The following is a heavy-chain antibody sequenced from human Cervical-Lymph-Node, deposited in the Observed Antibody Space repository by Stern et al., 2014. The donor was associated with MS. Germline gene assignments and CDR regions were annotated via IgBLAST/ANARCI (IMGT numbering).Heavy chain of an antibody. V-gene: IGHV5-51*01. CDR1: GYSFSRYW. D-gene: IGHD5-18*01. Sequence: QLVQSGAEVKKPGESLKISCKDSGYSFSRYWIGWVRQVPGKGLEWMGIIYPDDSDTRYSASFQVQVTISADKSINTAYLQWSSLRASDSAIYYCARGGVSFDTGLMAFDYWGQGTLVTVSS. CDR3: ARGGVSFDTGLMAFDY. CDR2: IYPDDSDT. J-gene: IGHJ4*02.